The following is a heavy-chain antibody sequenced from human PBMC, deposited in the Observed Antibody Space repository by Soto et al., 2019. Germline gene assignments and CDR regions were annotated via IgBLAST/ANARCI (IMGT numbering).Heavy chain of an antibody. CDR1: GFTVNNYW. CDR3: TRGHPSIYNY. CDR2: IKEDGSEK. V-gene: IGHV3-7*01. Sequence: EVKLVESGGGLVQPGGSLRLSCAASGFTVNNYWMSWVRQAPGKGLEWVANIKEDGSEKYYEDSVKGRFTISRDNAKNSVFLEMSSLRPEDTAVYYCTRGHPSIYNYWGQGTLVTVSS. D-gene: IGHD4-4*01. J-gene: IGHJ4*02.